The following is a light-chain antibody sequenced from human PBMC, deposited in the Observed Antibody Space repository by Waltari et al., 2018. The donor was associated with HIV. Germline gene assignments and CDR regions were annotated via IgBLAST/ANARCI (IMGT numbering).Light chain of an antibody. CDR3: QQTFSSPRT. CDR1: QSITNY. Sequence: DIQMTQSPSSLSASVGDRVIITCRTSQSITNYLNWYQQKLGKAPELLIYAASTLQSGVPSRFTGSGSGTEFTLTISSLQPEDFATYYCQQTFSSPRTFGPGTKLDIK. CDR2: AAS. J-gene: IGKJ3*01. V-gene: IGKV1-39*01.